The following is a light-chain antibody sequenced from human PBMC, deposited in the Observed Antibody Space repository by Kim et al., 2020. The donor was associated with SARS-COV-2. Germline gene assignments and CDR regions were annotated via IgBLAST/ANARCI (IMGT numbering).Light chain of an antibody. V-gene: IGKV1-12*01. CDR1: QDINSR. CDR3: QQANNVPWS. Sequence: DIQMTQSPSSVSASIGDRVTITCRASQDINSRLAWYQQRPGMVPKLLIDGAPNLQSGVPSRFSGSGSGTDSTLTICNLQPEDFATYYCQQANNVPWSFGQGTKVDI. CDR2: GAP. J-gene: IGKJ1*01.